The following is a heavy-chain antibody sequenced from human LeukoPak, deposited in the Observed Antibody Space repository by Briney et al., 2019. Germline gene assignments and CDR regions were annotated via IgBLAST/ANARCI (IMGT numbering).Heavy chain of an antibody. J-gene: IGHJ4*02. CDR2: ISSSSRTT. CDR3: TANFNY. Sequence: PGGSLTLSCAASEFSFSYFAINWVRQAPGKGLEWVSYISSSSRTTYYADSVKGRFTISRDAARNSLYLQMNSLRAEDTAVYYCTANFNYWGQGTLVTVSS. V-gene: IGHV3-48*01. CDR1: EFSFSYFA.